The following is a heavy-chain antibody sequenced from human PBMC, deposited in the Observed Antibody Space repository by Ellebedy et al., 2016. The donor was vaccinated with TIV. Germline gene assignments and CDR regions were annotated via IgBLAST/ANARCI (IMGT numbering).Heavy chain of an antibody. CDR2: VYHFENSDHN. CDR3: ARGLQLDDVAVVAGYDH. D-gene: IGHD2-15*01. V-gene: IGHV4-38-2*01. CDR1: GYSISSGYY. J-gene: IGHJ4*02. Sequence: MPSETLSLTCAVSGYSISSGYYWGWIRQPPGKGLEWIGSVYHFENSDHNYYNPSLKSRVTISVDRSKNQFSLKLTSVTAADTAVYYCARGLQLDDVAVVAGYDHWGQGTLVTVSS.